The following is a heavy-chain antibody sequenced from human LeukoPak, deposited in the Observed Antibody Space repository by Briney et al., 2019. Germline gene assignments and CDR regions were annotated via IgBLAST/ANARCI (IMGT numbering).Heavy chain of an antibody. Sequence: GGSLRLSCAASGFTFSDYAMTWVRQAPGKGLEWVPGMSGSGEHTYYVDSVKGRFTISRDKSKRTLSLQMNSLRAEDTAVYYCAKGPYNDFWSGYPGYWFDPWGQGTLVTVSS. V-gene: IGHV3-23*01. CDR3: AKGPYNDFWSGYPGYWFDP. CDR1: GFTFSDYA. CDR2: MSGSGEHT. J-gene: IGHJ5*02. D-gene: IGHD3-3*01.